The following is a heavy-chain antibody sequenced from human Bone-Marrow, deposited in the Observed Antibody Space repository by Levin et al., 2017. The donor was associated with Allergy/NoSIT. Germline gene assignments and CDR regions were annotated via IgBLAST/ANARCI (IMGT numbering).Heavy chain of an antibody. J-gene: IGHJ1*01. D-gene: IGHD2-21*02. CDR2: IGWNSGSI. CDR3: AKDKGGRDRSFQH. Sequence: SLKISCAASGFTFDDYAMHWVRQAPGKGLEWVSGIGWNSGSIGYADSVKGRFTISRDNAKNSLYLQMNSLRAEDTALYYCAKDKGGRDRSFQHWGQGTLVTVSS. V-gene: IGHV3-9*01. CDR1: GFTFDDYA.